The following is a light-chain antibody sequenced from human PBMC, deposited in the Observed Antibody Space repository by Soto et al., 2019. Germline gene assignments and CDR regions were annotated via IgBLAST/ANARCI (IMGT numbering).Light chain of an antibody. CDR2: GAS. V-gene: IGKV3-15*01. Sequence: EIVMTQSPATLSVSPGERATLSCRASQSISSNLAWYQQKPGQAPRLLIYGASTRATGIPATFSGSGSGTEFTLTISSLQSEDFAVYCCQQYNNSPFTFGPGTKVDIK. CDR3: QQYNNSPFT. CDR1: QSISSN. J-gene: IGKJ3*01.